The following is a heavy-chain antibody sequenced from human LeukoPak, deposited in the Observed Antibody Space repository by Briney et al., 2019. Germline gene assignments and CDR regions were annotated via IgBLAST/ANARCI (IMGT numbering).Heavy chain of an antibody. CDR3: AKFYRATRGACDS. CDR1: GLSFSSFG. Sequence: GGSLGLSCAASGLSFSSFGMSWVRQAPGKGLEWVSRISGSDGSTDYADSVKGRFTISRDNSKNTLYLQMNSLRAEDTAIYYCAKFYRATRGACDSWGQGTLVTVSS. D-gene: IGHD2-21*02. J-gene: IGHJ4*02. V-gene: IGHV3-23*01. CDR2: ISGSDGST.